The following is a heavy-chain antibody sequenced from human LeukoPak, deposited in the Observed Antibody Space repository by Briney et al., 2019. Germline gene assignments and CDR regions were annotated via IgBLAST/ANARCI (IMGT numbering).Heavy chain of an antibody. CDR3: AREVVVPAGYYYYYYYMDV. D-gene: IGHD2-2*01. V-gene: IGHV1-2*02. CDR1: GYTLTELS. J-gene: IGHJ6*03. Sequence: ASVKVSCKVSGYTLTELSMHWVRQAPGKGLEWMGWINPNSGGTNYAQKFQGRVTMTRDTSISTAYMELSRLRSDDTAVYYCAREVVVPAGYYYYYYYMDVWGKGTTVTVSS. CDR2: INPNSGGT.